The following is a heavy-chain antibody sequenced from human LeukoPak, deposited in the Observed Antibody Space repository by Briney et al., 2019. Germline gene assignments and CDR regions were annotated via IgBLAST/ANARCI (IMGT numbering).Heavy chain of an antibody. CDR3: ARDAKYYYGSRTYFFFEY. J-gene: IGHJ4*02. CDR2: INSDGSST. CDR1: GFTFSSYW. D-gene: IGHD3-10*01. V-gene: IGHV3-74*01. Sequence: GGSLRLSCAASGFTFSSYWMHWVRQAPGKGLVWVSRINSDGSSTNYADSVKGRFTISRDNAKNTLHLQMNSLRAADTAVYYCARDAKYYYGSRTYFFFEYWGQGTPLTVSS.